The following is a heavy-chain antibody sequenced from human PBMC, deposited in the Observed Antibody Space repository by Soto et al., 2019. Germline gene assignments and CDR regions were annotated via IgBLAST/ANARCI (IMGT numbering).Heavy chain of an antibody. J-gene: IGHJ4*02. D-gene: IGHD3-22*01. Sequence: PSETLSLTCTVSGGSISSSRYYWGWIRQPPGKGLEWIGSIYYSGSTYYNPSLKSRVTISVDTSKNQFSLKLSSVTAADTAVYYCAGTYSSGYYFDYWGQGTLVTVSP. CDR2: IYYSGST. CDR3: AGTYSSGYYFDY. V-gene: IGHV4-39*01. CDR1: GGSISSSRYY.